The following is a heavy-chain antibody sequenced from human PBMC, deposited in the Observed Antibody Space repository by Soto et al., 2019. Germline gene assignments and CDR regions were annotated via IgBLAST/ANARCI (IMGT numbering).Heavy chain of an antibody. J-gene: IGHJ4*02. V-gene: IGHV4-59*08. Sequence: QVQLQESGPGLVKPSETMSLTCTVAGVSISNSNTYWNWVRQPPGKGREWIGFVYYRGSTKYNPSLESSVNISVNASRNQLSLDLTSVTATGTAVYYCARGGGSYSSGWYDDSWGQGTLVTVSS. CDR1: GVSISNSNTY. D-gene: IGHD6-19*01. CDR2: VYYRGST. CDR3: ARGGGSYSSGWYDDS.